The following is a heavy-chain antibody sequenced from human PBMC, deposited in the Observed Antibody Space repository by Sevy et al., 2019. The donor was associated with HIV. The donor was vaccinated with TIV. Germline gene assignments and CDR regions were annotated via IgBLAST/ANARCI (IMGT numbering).Heavy chain of an antibody. CDR3: ARGGRLLWFGETFDY. V-gene: IGHV3-30-3*01. Sequence: GGSLRLSCSASGFTFSTYAMHWVRQAPGKGLEWVAVISYDGSNKYYTESVKGRFTISRDNSKNTLYIQMNSLRAEDTAIHYCARGGRLLWFGETFDYWGQGTLVTVSS. CDR1: GFTFSTYA. CDR2: ISYDGSNK. J-gene: IGHJ4*02. D-gene: IGHD3-10*01.